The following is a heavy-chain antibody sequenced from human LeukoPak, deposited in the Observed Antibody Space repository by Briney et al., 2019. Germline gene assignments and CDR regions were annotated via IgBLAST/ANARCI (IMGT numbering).Heavy chain of an antibody. CDR1: GFTFSSYA. J-gene: IGHJ5*02. CDR2: ISNDGAYK. D-gene: IGHD3-10*01. V-gene: IGHV3-30*04. Sequence: GGSLRLSCAASGFTFSSYAMHWVRQAPDKGLEYVAVISNDGAYKYYGASVKGRFTISRDNSKNTLYLQMDSLRSEDTAVYSCTRKSGGSQRKMDDWFDPWGQGTLVIVSS. CDR3: TRKSGGSQRKMDDWFDP.